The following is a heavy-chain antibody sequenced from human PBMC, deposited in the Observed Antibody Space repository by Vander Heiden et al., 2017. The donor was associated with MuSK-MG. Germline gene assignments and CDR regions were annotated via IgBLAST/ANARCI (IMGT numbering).Heavy chain of an antibody. V-gene: IGHV3-23*01. CDR3: ANSRKTYDSSGYSYY. Sequence: EVQLLESGGGLVQPGGSLRSSCAASGSTFCSYPLSRVRQAPGKGLEWVSAISGSGGSTYYADTVKGRFTISRDNSKNTLYLQMNSLRAEDTAVYYCANSRKTYDSSGYSYYWGQGTLVTVSS. CDR1: GSTFCSYP. CDR2: ISGSGGST. J-gene: IGHJ4*02. D-gene: IGHD3-22*01.